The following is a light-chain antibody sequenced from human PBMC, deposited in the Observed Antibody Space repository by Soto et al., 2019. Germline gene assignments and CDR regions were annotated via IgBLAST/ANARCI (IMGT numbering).Light chain of an antibody. CDR3: AAWDSSLIAGV. J-gene: IGLJ1*01. CDR2: DDD. Sequence: QSVLTQPPSVSAAPGQRVTISCSGSTSNIRNNYVSWYQHLPGTAPKLLIYDDDKRPSGIPDRFSGSKSGTSATLGITGLQTGDEADYYCAAWDSSLIAGVFGTGTKVTVL. V-gene: IGLV1-51*01. CDR1: TSNIRNNY.